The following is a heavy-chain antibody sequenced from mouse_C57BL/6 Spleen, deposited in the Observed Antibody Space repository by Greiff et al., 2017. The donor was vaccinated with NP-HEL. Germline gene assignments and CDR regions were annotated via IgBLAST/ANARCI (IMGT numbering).Heavy chain of an antibody. CDR3: ARDAGYGSSYDY. V-gene: IGHV5-4*01. CDR1: GFTFSSYA. J-gene: IGHJ2*01. Sequence: DVMLVESGGGLVKPGGSLKLSCAASGFTFSSYAMSWVRQTPEKRLEWVATISDGGSYTYYPDNVKGRFTISRDNAKNNLYLQMSHLKSEDTAMYYCARDAGYGSSYDYWGQGTTLTVSS. D-gene: IGHD1-1*01. CDR2: ISDGGSYT.